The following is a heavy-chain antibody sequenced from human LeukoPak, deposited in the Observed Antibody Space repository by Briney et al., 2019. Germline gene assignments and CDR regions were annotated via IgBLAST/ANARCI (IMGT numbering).Heavy chain of an antibody. CDR1: GFTFNNYA. V-gene: IGHV3-48*03. CDR3: AKGPCGGDCYRSGSLDY. J-gene: IGHJ4*02. CDR2: ISSSGSSI. Sequence: PGGSLRLSCAVSGFTFNNYAMSWVRQAPGQGLEWVSYISSSGSSIYYAGSVKGRFTISRDNAKNSLYLQMNSLRAEDSSVYYCAKGPCGGDCYRSGSLDYWGQGTLVTVSS. D-gene: IGHD2-21*02.